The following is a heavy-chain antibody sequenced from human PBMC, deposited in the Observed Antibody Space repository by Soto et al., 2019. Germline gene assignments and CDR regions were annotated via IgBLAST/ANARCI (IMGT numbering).Heavy chain of an antibody. CDR1: GGSVSSGSYY. V-gene: IGHV4-61*01. D-gene: IGHD6-19*01. CDR3: ARGTAVAVYFDY. CDR2: IYYSGST. J-gene: IGHJ4*02. Sequence: SETLSLTCTVSGGSVSSGSYYWSWIRQPPGKGLEWIGYIYYSGSTNYNPSLKSRVTISVDTSKNQFSLKLSSVTAADTAVYYCARGTAVAVYFDYWGQGTLVTVS.